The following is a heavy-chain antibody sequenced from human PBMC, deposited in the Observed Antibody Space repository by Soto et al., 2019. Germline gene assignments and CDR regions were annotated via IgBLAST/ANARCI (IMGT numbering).Heavy chain of an antibody. CDR3: ARGKNYDFYIGYSQGFDY. CDR2: ISGSGDSP. CDR1: GYTFSSNG. J-gene: IGHJ4*02. Sequence: QPVGSLRLSCAASGYTFSSNGMTWVRQAPGKGLEWVAAISGSGDSPYYADSVKGRFTISRDNSKNMLHLQMNSLTAEDTAIYYCARGKNYDFYIGYSQGFDYWGQGTLVTVSS. V-gene: IGHV3-23*01. D-gene: IGHD3-3*01.